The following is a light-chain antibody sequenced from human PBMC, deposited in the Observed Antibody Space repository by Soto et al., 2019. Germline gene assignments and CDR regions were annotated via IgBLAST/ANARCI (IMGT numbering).Light chain of an antibody. CDR2: GAS. Sequence: EIVMTQSPATLSVSPGERATLSCRASQSVSSNLAWYQQKPGQAPRLLIYGASTRATGIPARFSGSGSGTEFTITISSLQSEDFAVYYCQQYNNWPLTFGGWTNVEIK. J-gene: IGKJ4*01. CDR1: QSVSSN. V-gene: IGKV3D-15*01. CDR3: QQYNNWPLT.